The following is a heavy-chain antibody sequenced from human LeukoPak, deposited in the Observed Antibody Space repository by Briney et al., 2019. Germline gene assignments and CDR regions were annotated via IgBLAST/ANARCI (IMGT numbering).Heavy chain of an antibody. J-gene: IGHJ4*02. Sequence: GGSLRLSCAASGFTFTRFAMYWVRQAPGKGLEWVALISYDGSNKYYADSVKGRFTISRDNSKNTVYLQTNSPRAEDTAVYYCARDYYASGSHDSWGQGALVTVSS. D-gene: IGHD3-10*01. V-gene: IGHV3-30*04. CDR2: ISYDGSNK. CDR3: ARDYYASGSHDS. CDR1: GFTFTRFA.